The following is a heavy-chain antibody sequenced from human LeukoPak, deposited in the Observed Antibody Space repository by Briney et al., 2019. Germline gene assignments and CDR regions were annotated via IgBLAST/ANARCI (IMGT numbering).Heavy chain of an antibody. J-gene: IGHJ4*02. V-gene: IGHV3-48*01. Sequence: GGSLRLSCAASRFTFSSYSMNWVSQAPGKGLEWVSYISSSSSTIYYADSVKGRFTISRDNAKNSLYLQMNSLRAEDTAVYYCARVGAARGLDYWGQGTLVTVSS. CDR2: ISSSSSTI. D-gene: IGHD6-6*01. CDR3: ARVGAARGLDY. CDR1: RFTFSSYS.